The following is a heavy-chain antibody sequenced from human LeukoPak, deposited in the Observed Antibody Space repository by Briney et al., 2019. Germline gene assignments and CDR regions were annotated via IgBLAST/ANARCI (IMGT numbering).Heavy chain of an antibody. CDR2: INPSGGST. J-gene: IGHJ4*02. D-gene: IGHD3-10*01. Sequence: ASVKVSCKASGYTFTSYYMHWVRQAPGQGLEWMGIINPSGGSTSYAQKFQGRVTMTRDTSTSTVYMELSSLRSEDTAVYYCARSMVRGVIITWPFDYWGQGTLVTVSS. CDR1: GYTFTSYY. V-gene: IGHV1-46*01. CDR3: ARSMVRGVIITWPFDY.